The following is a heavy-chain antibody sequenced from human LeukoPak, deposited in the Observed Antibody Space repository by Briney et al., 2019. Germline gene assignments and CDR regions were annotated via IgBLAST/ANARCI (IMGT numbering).Heavy chain of an antibody. CDR2: IYYSGST. Sequence: SETLSLTCAVSGGSISSYYWSWIRQPPGKGLEWIGYIYYSGSTNYNPSPKSRVTISVDTSKNQFSLKLTSVTAADTAVYYCAKGGPEASAGLSWFDPWGQGTLVTVSS. J-gene: IGHJ5*02. D-gene: IGHD1-14*01. CDR3: AKGGPEASAGLSWFDP. CDR1: GGSISSYY. V-gene: IGHV4-59*12.